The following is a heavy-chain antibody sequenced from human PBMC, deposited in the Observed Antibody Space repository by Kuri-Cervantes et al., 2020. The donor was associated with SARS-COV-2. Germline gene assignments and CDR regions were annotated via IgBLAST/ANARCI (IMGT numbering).Heavy chain of an antibody. CDR3: ARVRIFGVPGFAFDI. V-gene: IGHV4-59*01. J-gene: IGHJ3*02. D-gene: IGHD3-3*01. CDR1: GGSFSGYY. CDR2: IYYSGST. Sequence: SETLSLTCAVYGGSFSGYYWSWIRQPPGKGLEWIRYIYYSGSTNYNPSLKSRVTISVDTSKNQFSLKLSSVTAADTAVYYCARVRIFGVPGFAFDIWGQGTMVTVSS.